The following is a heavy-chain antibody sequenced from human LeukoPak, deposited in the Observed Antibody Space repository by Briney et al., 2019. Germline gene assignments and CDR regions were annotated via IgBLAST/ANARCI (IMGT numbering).Heavy chain of an antibody. J-gene: IGHJ6*03. CDR2: INHSGST. V-gene: IGHV4-34*01. CDR1: GGSFSGYY. Sequence: SETLSLTCAVYGGSFSGYYWNWIRRPPGKGLEWIGEINHSGSTNYNPSLKSRVTISVDTSKNQFSLKLSSVTAADTAVYYCARGANIVVVPAAMVVGYYYYMDVWGKGTTVTVSS. CDR3: ARGANIVVVPAAMVVGYYYYMDV. D-gene: IGHD2-2*01.